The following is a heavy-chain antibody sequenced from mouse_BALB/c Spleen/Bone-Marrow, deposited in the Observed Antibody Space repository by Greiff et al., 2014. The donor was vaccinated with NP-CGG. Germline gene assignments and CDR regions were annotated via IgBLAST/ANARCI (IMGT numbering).Heavy chain of an antibody. V-gene: IGHV14-3*02. CDR1: GFNIKDTY. D-gene: IGHD2-4*01. CDR2: IDPANGNT. CDR3: ASLDDYIY. J-gene: IGHJ3*01. Sequence: EVQLQQSGAELVKPGASVKLSCTASGFNIKDTYMHWVKQRPEQGLEWIGRIDPANGNTKYDPNFQGKATITADTSSNTAYLQLSSLTSEDTAVYYCASLDDYIYWGQGTLVTVSA.